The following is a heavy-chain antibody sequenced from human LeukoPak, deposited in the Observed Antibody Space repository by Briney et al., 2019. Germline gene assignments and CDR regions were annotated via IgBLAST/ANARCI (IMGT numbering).Heavy chain of an antibody. CDR1: GFTFSSYA. CDR2: IFYSGST. J-gene: IGHJ4*02. V-gene: IGHV4-39*07. CDR3: ARDHYRTTLTDY. D-gene: IGHD4-11*01. Sequence: GSLRLSCAASGFTFSSYAMSWVRQAPGKGLEWIGSIFYSGSTYYNPSLKSRVTISVDTSKNQFSLKLSSVTAADTAVYYCARDHYRTTLTDYWGQGTLVTVSS.